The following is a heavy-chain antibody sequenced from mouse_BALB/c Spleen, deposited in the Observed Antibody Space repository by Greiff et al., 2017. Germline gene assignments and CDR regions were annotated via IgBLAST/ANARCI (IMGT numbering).Heavy chain of an antibody. Sequence: EVKLMESGAELVRSGASVKLSCTASGFNIKDYYMHWVKQRPEQGLEWIGWIDPENGDTEYAPKFQGKATMTADTSSNTAYLQLSSLTSEDTAVYYSNPSCDWFAYRGAGSLGTVSA. CDR2: IDPENGDT. J-gene: IGHJ3*01. CDR1: GFNIKDYY. V-gene: IGHV14-4*02. D-gene: IGHD3-3*01. CDR3: NPSCDWFAY.